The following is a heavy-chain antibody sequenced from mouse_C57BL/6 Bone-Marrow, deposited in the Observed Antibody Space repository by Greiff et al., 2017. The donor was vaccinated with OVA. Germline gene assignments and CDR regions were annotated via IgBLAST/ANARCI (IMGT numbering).Heavy chain of an antibody. CDR1: GYTFTSYW. J-gene: IGHJ4*01. V-gene: IGHV1-74*01. CDR3: SIPYPYYSNYAMDY. CDR2: IHPSDSDT. Sequence: QVQLQQPGAELVKPGASVKVSCKASGYTFTSYWMHWVKQRPGQGLEWIGRIHPSDSDTNYNQKFKGKATLTVDKSSSTSYIQLSSLTSDYSSVYYYSIPYPYYSNYAMDYWGQGTSVTVSS. D-gene: IGHD2-12*01.